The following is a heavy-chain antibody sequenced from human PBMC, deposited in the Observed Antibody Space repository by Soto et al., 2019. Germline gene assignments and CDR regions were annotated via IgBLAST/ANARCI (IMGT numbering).Heavy chain of an antibody. CDR2: INHSGST. J-gene: IGHJ6*03. Sequence: PSETLFLTCAVYGGSFSGYYWGWIRQPPGEGLEWVGEINHSGSTNYNPSLKSRVTISVDTSKNQFSLKLSSVTAADTAVYYCARGQRYCSSTSCYQGSYYYYYMDVWGKGTTVTVSS. CDR1: GGSFSGYY. D-gene: IGHD2-2*01. CDR3: ARGQRYCSSTSCYQGSYYYYYMDV. V-gene: IGHV4-34*01.